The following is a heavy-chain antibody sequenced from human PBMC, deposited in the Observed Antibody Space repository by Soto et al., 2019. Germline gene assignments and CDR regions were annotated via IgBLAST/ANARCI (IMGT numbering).Heavy chain of an antibody. J-gene: IGHJ5*02. V-gene: IGHV4-59*01. CDR2: IYYSGST. CDR1: GGSISSYY. D-gene: IGHD6-13*01. CDR3: ARFMAAAANLNGFDP. Sequence: ETLSLTCTVSGGSISSYYWSWIRQPPGKGLEWIGYIYYSGSTNYNPSLKSRVTISVDTSKNQFSLKLSSVTAADTAVYYCARFMAAAANLNGFDPWGQGTLVTVSS.